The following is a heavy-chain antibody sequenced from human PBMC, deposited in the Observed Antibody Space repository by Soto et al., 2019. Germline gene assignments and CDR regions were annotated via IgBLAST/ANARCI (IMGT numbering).Heavy chain of an antibody. J-gene: IGHJ6*02. CDR1: GYSFTSYW. Sequence: GESLKISCKGSGYSFTSYWIGWVRQMPGKGLEWMGIIYPGDSDTRYCPSFQGQVTISADKSISTAYLQWSSLKASGTAMYYCARRRYYDSSGYHLGMDVWGQGTTVTVSS. D-gene: IGHD3-22*01. V-gene: IGHV5-51*01. CDR3: ARRRYYDSSGYHLGMDV. CDR2: IYPGDSDT.